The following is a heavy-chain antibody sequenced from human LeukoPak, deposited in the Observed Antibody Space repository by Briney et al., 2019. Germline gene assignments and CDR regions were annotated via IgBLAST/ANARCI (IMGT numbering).Heavy chain of an antibody. Sequence: PGGSLRLSCAASGFTFSEYSMNWVRQAPGKGLEWVSFISTSSSHIYYGDSVKGRFTIPRDNARNSVSLQMNSLRAEDTAVYYCARQVSGYGSGSFYFDYWGQGMLVTVSS. V-gene: IGHV3-21*01. CDR1: GFTFSEYS. D-gene: IGHD3-10*01. J-gene: IGHJ4*02. CDR3: ARQVSGYGSGSFYFDY. CDR2: ISTSSSHI.